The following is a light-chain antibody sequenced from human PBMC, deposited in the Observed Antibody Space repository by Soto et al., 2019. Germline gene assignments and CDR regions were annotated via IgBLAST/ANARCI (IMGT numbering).Light chain of an antibody. V-gene: IGLV2-8*01. J-gene: IGLJ3*02. CDR1: SSDVGGYKY. CDR3: SSYAGSNNWV. Sequence: QSALTQPPSASGSLGQSVTISCTGTSSDVGGYKYVSWYQQHPGKAPKVMIYEVNKRPSGVPDRFSGSKSGNTASLTVSGLQAEDEADYYCSSYAGSNNWVFGGGTKLTVL. CDR2: EVN.